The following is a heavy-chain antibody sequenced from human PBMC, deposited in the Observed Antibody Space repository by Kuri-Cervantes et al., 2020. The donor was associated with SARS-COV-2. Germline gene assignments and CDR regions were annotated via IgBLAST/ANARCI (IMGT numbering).Heavy chain of an antibody. D-gene: IGHD4-17*01. V-gene: IGHV4-38-2*01. CDR1: GYSISSGYY. CDR2: IYHSGIT. CDR3: ARGTTMTTFYFYYYGMDV. Sequence: ESLKISCAASGYSISSGYYRGWLRPPTGKGLEWIASIYHSGITYYNPSLKSRITISGDTTKNQFSLRLSSVTAADTAVYYRARGTTMTTFYFYYYGMDVWGQGTTVTVSS. J-gene: IGHJ6*02.